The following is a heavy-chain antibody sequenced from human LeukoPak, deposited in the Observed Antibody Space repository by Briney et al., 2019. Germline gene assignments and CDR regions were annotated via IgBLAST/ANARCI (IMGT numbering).Heavy chain of an antibody. D-gene: IGHD3-10*01. Sequence: SETLSLTCTVSGGSISSYYWSWIRQPPGKGLEWIGYIYYSGSTNYNPSLKSRVTISVDTSKNQFSLKLSSVTAADTAVYYCARANYGSGSYYNLPPYYFDYWGQGTLVTVSS. J-gene: IGHJ4*02. V-gene: IGHV4-59*01. CDR2: IYYSGST. CDR3: ARANYGSGSYYNLPPYYFDY. CDR1: GGSISSYY.